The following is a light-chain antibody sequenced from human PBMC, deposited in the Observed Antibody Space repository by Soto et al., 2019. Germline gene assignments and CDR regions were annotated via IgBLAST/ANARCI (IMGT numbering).Light chain of an antibody. CDR3: QQHINWPLT. CDR2: GAS. CDR1: QSLTSSY. Sequence: IVMTQSPGTLSLSPGETATLSCRASQSLTSSYLAWYQQKPSQAPRLLIYGASTRATGIPARFSGSGSGADFTLTISSLEPEDFALYYCQQHINWPLTFGGGTKVDIK. V-gene: IGKV3D-20*02. J-gene: IGKJ4*01.